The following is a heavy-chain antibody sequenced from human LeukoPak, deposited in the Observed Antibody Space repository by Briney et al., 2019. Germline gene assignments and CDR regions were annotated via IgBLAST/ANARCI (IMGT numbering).Heavy chain of an antibody. CDR2: IYYSGST. CDR1: GGSISSYY. D-gene: IGHD3-9*01. Sequence: SETLSLTCTVSGGSISSYYWSWIRQPPGKGLEWIGYIYYSGSTNYNPSLKSRVTISVDTSKNQFSLKLSSVTAADTAVYYCARDILMGYYYYMDVWAKGPRSPSP. J-gene: IGHJ6*03. CDR3: ARDILMGYYYYMDV. V-gene: IGHV4-59*01.